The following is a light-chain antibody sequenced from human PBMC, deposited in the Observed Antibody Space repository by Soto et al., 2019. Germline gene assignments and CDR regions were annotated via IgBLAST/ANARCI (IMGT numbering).Light chain of an antibody. Sequence: IVLTQSPGTLSLSPGERATLSCRASQSITSNYLAWYQQKPGQAPRLLIYGASNTATGIPDRSSGSGSETDFTLTIRRLEPADFAVYFCQHEGAFGPGTKGDIK. V-gene: IGKV3-20*01. CDR3: QHEGA. J-gene: IGKJ3*01. CDR1: QSITSNY. CDR2: GAS.